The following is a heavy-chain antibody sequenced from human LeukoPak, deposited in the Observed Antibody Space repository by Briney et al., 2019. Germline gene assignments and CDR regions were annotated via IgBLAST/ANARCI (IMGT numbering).Heavy chain of an antibody. J-gene: IGHJ4*02. V-gene: IGHV3-23*01. CDR1: DFDFSSHA. Sequence: GGSLRLSCAASDFDFSSHATTWVRQAPGKGLEWVSAIGISGTKTYYGDSVKGRFTISRDNAKNSLYLQMNSLRAEDTAIYHCAKGRYSGTTYYFDYWGQGTLVTVSS. D-gene: IGHD5-12*01. CDR3: AKGRYSGTTYYFDY. CDR2: IGISGTKT.